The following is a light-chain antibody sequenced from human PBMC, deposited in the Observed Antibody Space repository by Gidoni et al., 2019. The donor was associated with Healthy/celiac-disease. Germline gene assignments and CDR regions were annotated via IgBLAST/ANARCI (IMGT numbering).Light chain of an antibody. CDR2: LGS. CDR1: QSLLHSNGYND. J-gene: IGKJ1*01. V-gene: IGKV2-28*01. Sequence: EIVLTQSPLSLPVTPGEPASSSCSPSQSLLHSNGYNDLDWSQQKPGQSPQLLIYLGSNRASGVPERCSGSGAGTDFTLKISRVEAEDVGVYYCMQALQTPWTFGQGTKVEIK. CDR3: MQALQTPWT.